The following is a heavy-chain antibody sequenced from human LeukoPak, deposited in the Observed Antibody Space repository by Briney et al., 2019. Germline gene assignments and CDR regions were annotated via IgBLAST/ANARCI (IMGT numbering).Heavy chain of an antibody. V-gene: IGHV1-2*02. D-gene: IGHD3-16*02. CDR1: GYTFTCYY. CDR2: INPNSGGT. CDR3: ASPLGELSPFFQFDY. J-gene: IGHJ4*02. Sequence: ASVKVSCKASGYTFTCYYMHWVRQAPGQGLEWMGWINPNSGGTNYAQKFQGRVTMTRDTSISTAYMELSRLRSDDTAVYYCASPLGELSPFFQFDYWGQRTLVTVSS.